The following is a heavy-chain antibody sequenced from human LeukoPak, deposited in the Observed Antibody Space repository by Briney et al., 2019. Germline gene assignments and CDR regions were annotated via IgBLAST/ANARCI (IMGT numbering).Heavy chain of an antibody. J-gene: IGHJ3*02. CDR2: IRYDGSNK. CDR3: ARDYTDMDEIRGAFDI. D-gene: IGHD2-2*02. Sequence: GGSLRLSCAASGFTFSSYGMHWVRQAPGKGLEWVAFIRYDGSNKYYADSVKGRFTISRDNAKNSLYLQMNSLRAEDTAVYYCARDYTDMDEIRGAFDIWGQGTMVTVSS. CDR1: GFTFSSYG. V-gene: IGHV3-30*02.